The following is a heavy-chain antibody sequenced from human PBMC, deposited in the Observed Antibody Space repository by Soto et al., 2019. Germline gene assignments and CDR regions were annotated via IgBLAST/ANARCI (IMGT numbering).Heavy chain of an antibody. J-gene: IGHJ5*02. CDR1: GFAFSRYA. Sequence: PGGSLRLSCAASGFAFSRYAMHWVRQAPGKDLEWVAVMSYDGGNIYYADSVRGRITISRDNSKNTLHLQMDSLRGDDTAVYYCAKDEDGSGSYYTGPYDPWGQGTLVTVSS. V-gene: IGHV3-30-3*01. CDR2: MSYDGGNI. CDR3: AKDEDGSGSYYTGPYDP. D-gene: IGHD3-10*01.